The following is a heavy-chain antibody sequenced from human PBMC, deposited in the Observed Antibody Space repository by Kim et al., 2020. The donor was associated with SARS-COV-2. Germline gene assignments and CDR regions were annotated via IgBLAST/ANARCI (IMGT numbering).Heavy chain of an antibody. Sequence: ASVKVSCKVSGYTLTELSMHWVRQAPGKGLEWMGGFDPEDGETIYAQKFQGRVTMTEDTSTDTAYMELSSLRSEDTAVYYCATTGYSSSWSKPLFDYWGQGTLVTVSS. CDR2: FDPEDGET. CDR1: GYTLTELS. D-gene: IGHD6-13*01. CDR3: ATTGYSSSWSKPLFDY. V-gene: IGHV1-24*01. J-gene: IGHJ4*02.